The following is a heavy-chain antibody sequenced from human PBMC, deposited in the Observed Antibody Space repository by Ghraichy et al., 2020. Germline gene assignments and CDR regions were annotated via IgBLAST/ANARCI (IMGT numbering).Heavy chain of an antibody. CDR2: IYYSGST. V-gene: IGHV4-59*01. CDR3: ARAVYYYDILTGYLPYYYGMDV. CDR1: GGSISSYY. J-gene: IGHJ6*02. Sequence: SETLSLTCTVSGGSISSYYWSWIRQPPGKGLEWIGYIYYSGSTNYNPSLKSRVTISVDTSKNQFSLKLSSVTAADTAVYYCARAVYYYDILTGYLPYYYGMDVWGQGTTVTVSS. D-gene: IGHD3-9*01.